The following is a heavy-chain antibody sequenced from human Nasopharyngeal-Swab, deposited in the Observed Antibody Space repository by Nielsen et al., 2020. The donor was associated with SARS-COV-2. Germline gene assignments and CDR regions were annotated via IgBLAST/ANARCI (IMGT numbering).Heavy chain of an antibody. CDR2: IKQDGSEK. Sequence: GGSLRLSCAASGFTFSSYWMSWVRQAPGKGLEWVANIKQDGSEKYYVDSVKGRFTISRDNAKNSLYLQMNSLRAEDTAVYYCASERGGSYSLPEESFDYWGQGTLVTVSS. CDR3: ASERGGSYSLPEESFDY. J-gene: IGHJ4*02. CDR1: GFTFSSYW. V-gene: IGHV3-7*01. D-gene: IGHD1-26*01.